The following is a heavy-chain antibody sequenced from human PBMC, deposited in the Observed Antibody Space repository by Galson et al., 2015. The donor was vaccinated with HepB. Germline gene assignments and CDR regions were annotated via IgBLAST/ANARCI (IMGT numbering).Heavy chain of an antibody. CDR3: ARDRTLYCSGGSCYQALDY. CDR1: GYTFTSYY. D-gene: IGHD2-15*01. J-gene: IGHJ4*02. CDR2: INPSAGTT. V-gene: IGHV1-46*01. Sequence: SVKVSCKASGYTFTSYYMHWVRQAPGQGLEWMGIINPSAGTTSYAQKFQGRVTMTRDTSTSTVYMELSSLRSEDTAVYYCARDRTLYCSGGSCYQALDYWGRGTLVTVSS.